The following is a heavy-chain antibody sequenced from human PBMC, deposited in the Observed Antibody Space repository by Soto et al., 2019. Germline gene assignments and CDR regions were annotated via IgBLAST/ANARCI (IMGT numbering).Heavy chain of an antibody. Sequence: ASVKVSCKASGYTFTSYDINWVRQATGQGLEWMGWMNPNSGNTGYAQKFQGRVTMTRNTSISTVYMELSSLRSEDTAVYYCASSSSWYGPDAFDIWGQGTMVTVSS. CDR3: ASSSSWYGPDAFDI. CDR2: MNPNSGNT. D-gene: IGHD6-13*01. V-gene: IGHV1-8*01. CDR1: GYTFTSYD. J-gene: IGHJ3*02.